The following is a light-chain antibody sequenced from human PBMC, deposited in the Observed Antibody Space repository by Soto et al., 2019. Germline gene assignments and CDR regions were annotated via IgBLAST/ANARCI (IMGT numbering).Light chain of an antibody. V-gene: IGKV3-11*01. Sequence: EIVLTQSPATLSLSPGERATLSCRASQSVNSFLAWYQQKPGQAPRLLIYDASNRTTGLPARFSGGGSGTDFTLTISSLEPEDSALYYCQQRTLWPPLTFGGGSKVEIK. CDR1: QSVNSF. J-gene: IGKJ4*01. CDR2: DAS. CDR3: QQRTLWPPLT.